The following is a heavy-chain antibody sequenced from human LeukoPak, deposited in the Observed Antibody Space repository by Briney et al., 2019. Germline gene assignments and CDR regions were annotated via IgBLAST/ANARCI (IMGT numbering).Heavy chain of an antibody. CDR2: ISGSGGGT. D-gene: IGHD1-26*01. J-gene: IGHJ4*02. Sequence: GGSLRLSCAASGFTFSSYAMSWVRQAPGKGLEWVSAISGSGGGTYYADSVKGRFTISRDNSKNTLYLQMNSLRAEDTAVYYCARYIVGATLFWAYYFDYWGQGTLVTVSS. CDR1: GFTFSSYA. V-gene: IGHV3-23*01. CDR3: ARYIVGATLFWAYYFDY.